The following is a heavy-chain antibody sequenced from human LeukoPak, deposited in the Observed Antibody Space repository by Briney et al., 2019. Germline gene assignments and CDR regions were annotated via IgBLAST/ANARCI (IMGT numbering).Heavy chain of an antibody. Sequence: SETLSLTCTVSGGSISSSSSYWGWIRQPPGKGLEWIGSIYYSGNTYYNTSLKSRVTISVDTSKNQFSLKLSSVTAADTAVYYCARGYYGSGSYYNTYYYYMDVWGKGTTVTVSS. J-gene: IGHJ6*03. D-gene: IGHD3-10*01. V-gene: IGHV4-39*07. CDR2: IYYSGNT. CDR3: ARGYYGSGSYYNTYYYYMDV. CDR1: GGSISSSSSY.